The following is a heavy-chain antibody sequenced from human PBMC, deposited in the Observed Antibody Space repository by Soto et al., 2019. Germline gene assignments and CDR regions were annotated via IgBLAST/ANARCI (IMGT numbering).Heavy chain of an antibody. CDR2: IYHSGST. CDR1: GGSIRSYY. CDR3: ASGLVTTLQY. J-gene: IGHJ4*02. D-gene: IGHD4-17*01. Sequence: SETLSLTCNVSGGSIRSYYWSWIRQSPGKGLEWIGSIYHSGSTNYNPSLKSRVTISVDTSKKEFTLNLNSVTAADTAVYYCASGLVTTLQYWGQGTLVTVS. V-gene: IGHV4-59*12.